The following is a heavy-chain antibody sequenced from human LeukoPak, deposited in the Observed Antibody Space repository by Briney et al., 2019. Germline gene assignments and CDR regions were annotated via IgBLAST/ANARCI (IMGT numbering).Heavy chain of an antibody. Sequence: ASVKVSCKASGYTFTGYYMHWVRQAPGQGLEWMGWINPNSGGTNYAQKFQGRVTMTRDTSISTAYMELSRLRSDDTAVYYCARDPASYYYGSGSNYYYMDVWGKGTTVTVSS. CDR3: ARDPASYYYGSGSNYYYMDV. CDR1: GYTFTGYY. V-gene: IGHV1-2*02. D-gene: IGHD3-10*01. CDR2: INPNSGGT. J-gene: IGHJ6*03.